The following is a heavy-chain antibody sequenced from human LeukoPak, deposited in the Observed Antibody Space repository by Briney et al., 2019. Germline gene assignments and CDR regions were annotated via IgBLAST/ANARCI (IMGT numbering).Heavy chain of an antibody. CDR3: ARELRGNWNALDS. V-gene: IGHV1-46*01. J-gene: IGHJ4*02. Sequence: GASVKVSCKASGYTFTDYYMHWVRQAPGQGLEWMGLINPSGGGTNYARKFQGRVTMTRDTSTSTLYMELSSLRSEDTDVYYCARELRGNWNALDSWGQGTLVTVSS. D-gene: IGHD1-20*01. CDR1: GYTFTDYY. CDR2: INPSGGGT.